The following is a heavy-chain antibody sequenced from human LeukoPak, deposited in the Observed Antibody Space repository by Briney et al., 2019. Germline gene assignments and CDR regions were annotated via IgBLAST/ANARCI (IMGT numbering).Heavy chain of an antibody. CDR1: GGSISSYY. CDR2: IYYSGST. CDR3: ARAYCGGDCYEGWFDP. J-gene: IGHJ5*02. V-gene: IGHV4-59*01. D-gene: IGHD2-21*02. Sequence: SETLSLTCTVSGGSISSYYWSWLRQPPGKGLEWIGYIYYSGSTNYNPSLKSRVTISVDTSKNQFSLKLSSVTAADTAVYYCARAYCGGDCYEGWFDPWGQGTLVTVSS.